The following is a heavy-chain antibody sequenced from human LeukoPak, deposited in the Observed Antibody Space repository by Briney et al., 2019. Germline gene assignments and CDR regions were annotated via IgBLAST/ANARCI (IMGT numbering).Heavy chain of an antibody. CDR2: ISAYNGNT. CDR1: GYTFTSYG. CDR3: ARASETVPAAYYFDY. J-gene: IGHJ4*02. V-gene: IGHV1-18*01. Sequence: GASVKVSCKASGYTFTSYGISWVRQAPGQGLEWMGWISAYNGNTNYAQKLQGRVTMTTDTSTSTAYMELRSLRSDDTAVYYCARASETVPAAYYFDYWGQGTLVTVSS. D-gene: IGHD2-2*01.